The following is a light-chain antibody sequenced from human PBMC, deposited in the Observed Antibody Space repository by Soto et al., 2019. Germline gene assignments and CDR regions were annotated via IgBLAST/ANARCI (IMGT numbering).Light chain of an antibody. Sequence: TQPATVTGSPGQSITISCTGTSSDVGSYNVVSWYQQHPGKAPKLMIYEGSKRPSGVSDRFSGSKSGNTASLTISGLQADDDTDYYCCSYAGGSTLVFGPATKVTFL. CDR2: EGS. CDR3: CSYAGGSTLV. CDR1: SSDVGSYNV. V-gene: IGLV2-23*01. J-gene: IGLJ1*01.